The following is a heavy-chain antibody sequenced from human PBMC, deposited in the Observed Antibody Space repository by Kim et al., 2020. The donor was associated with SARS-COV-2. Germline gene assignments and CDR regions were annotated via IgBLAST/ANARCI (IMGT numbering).Heavy chain of an antibody. V-gene: IGHV4-59*01. CDR2: IYYSGST. Sequence: SETLSLTCTVSGGSISSYYWSWIRQPPGKGLEWIGYIYYSGSTNYNPSLKSRVTISVDTSKNQSSLKLSSVTAADMAAYYCARLVGDDATNYFAFLVQGT. CDR3: ARLVGDDATNYFAF. D-gene: IGHD1-26*01. CDR1: GGSISSYY. J-gene: IGHJ4*02.